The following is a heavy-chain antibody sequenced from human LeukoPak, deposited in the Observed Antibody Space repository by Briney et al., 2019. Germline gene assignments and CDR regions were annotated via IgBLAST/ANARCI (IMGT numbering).Heavy chain of an antibody. V-gene: IGHV5-51*01. Sequence: GESLQIPCKGSGYRFTSYWIGWVRPMPGEGLEWMGLIYPGDCDTRYGPSFQGQVTISADKSISAAYLQWSSLTASDAAMYCCARHPVRGAYAFDIWGQGTMVTVSS. J-gene: IGHJ3*02. CDR2: IYPGDCDT. CDR1: GYRFTSYW. CDR3: ARHPVRGAYAFDI.